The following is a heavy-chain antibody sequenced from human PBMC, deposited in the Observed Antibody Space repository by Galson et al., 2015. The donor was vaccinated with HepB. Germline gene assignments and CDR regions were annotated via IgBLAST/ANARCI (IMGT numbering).Heavy chain of an antibody. CDR2: IIAGNGNT. J-gene: IGHJ4*02. CDR1: GYTFTTYA. Sequence: SVKVSCKASGYTFTTYAMHWVRQAPGQRLEWMGWIIAGNGNTKYSQKFQGRVTITRDTSASTAYMELSSLRSEDTAVYYCARSGGSYHFDYWGQGTLVTVSS. V-gene: IGHV1-3*01. D-gene: IGHD1-26*01. CDR3: ARSGGSYHFDY.